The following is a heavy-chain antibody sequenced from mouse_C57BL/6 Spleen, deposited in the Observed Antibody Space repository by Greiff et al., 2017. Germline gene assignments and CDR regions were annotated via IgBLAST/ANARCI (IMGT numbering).Heavy chain of an antibody. CDR3: ARGDYSNLYAMDY. J-gene: IGHJ4*01. CDR1: GYTFTTYP. CDR2: FHPYNDDT. D-gene: IGHD2-5*01. Sequence: QLQLKASGAELVKPGASVQMSCTASGYTFTTYPLEWMKQNHGKSLEWIGNFHPYNDDTKYNEKFKGKATLTVEKSSSTVYLELSRLTSDDSAVYYCARGDYSNLYAMDYWGQGTSVTVSS. V-gene: IGHV1-47*01.